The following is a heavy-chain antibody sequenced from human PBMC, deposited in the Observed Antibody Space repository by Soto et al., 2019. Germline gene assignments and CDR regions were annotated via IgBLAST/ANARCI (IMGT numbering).Heavy chain of an antibody. Sequence: PSETLSLTCTVSGGSISSGDYHWSWIRQPPGKGLEWIGYIYYSGSTYYNPSLKSRVTISVDTSKNQFSLKLSSVTAADTAVYYCARPNYYDSSVYYWGQGTLVTVSS. CDR3: ARPNYYDSSVYY. V-gene: IGHV4-30-4*01. CDR2: IYYSGST. CDR1: GGSISSGDYH. J-gene: IGHJ4*02. D-gene: IGHD3-22*01.